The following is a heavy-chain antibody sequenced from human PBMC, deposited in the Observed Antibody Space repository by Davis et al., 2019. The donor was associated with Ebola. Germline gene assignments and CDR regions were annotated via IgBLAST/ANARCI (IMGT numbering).Heavy chain of an antibody. D-gene: IGHD2-21*01. Sequence: GESLKISCGAFGFTFSSKSMNWVRQAPGKGLEWVSSISSSSYYIYYADSVKGRFTIPRDNAKNSLYLQMTSLRAEDTAVYYCGRSDKWGQGTLVTVSS. CDR3: GRSDK. CDR1: GFTFSSKS. V-gene: IGHV3-21*01. CDR2: ISSSSYYI. J-gene: IGHJ4*02.